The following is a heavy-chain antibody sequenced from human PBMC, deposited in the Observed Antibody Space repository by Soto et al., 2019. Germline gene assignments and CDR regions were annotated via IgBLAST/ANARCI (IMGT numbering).Heavy chain of an antibody. CDR1: GFPVSTNY. V-gene: IGHV3-66*01. CDR2: IYDGGST. D-gene: IGHD4-17*01. J-gene: IGHJ5*02. CDR3: ARGDGDYGRRLDP. Sequence: EVQLVESGGDLVQPGGSLRLSCAASGFPVSTNYVSWVRQAPGKGLEWVSIIYDGGSTYYADAVKGRFTISRDNFKNMLYLQINSLRAKDTAVYYCARGDGDYGRRLDPWGQGTQVTVSS.